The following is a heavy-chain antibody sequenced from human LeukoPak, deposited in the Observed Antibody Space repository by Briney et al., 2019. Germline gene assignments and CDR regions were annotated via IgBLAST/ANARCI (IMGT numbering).Heavy chain of an antibody. CDR1: GYSISGGYY. CDR2: IYHSGST. V-gene: IGHV4-38-2*01. CDR3: VIAGMGTWFEY. Sequence: SETLSLTCAVSGYSISGGYYWGWIRQPPGKGLEWIGSIYHSGSTYYNPSLKSRVTISVDTSKNQFSLKLRPLTAADTGEYYCVIAGMGTWFEYWGEGTLVTVSS. D-gene: IGHD7-27*01. J-gene: IGHJ4*02.